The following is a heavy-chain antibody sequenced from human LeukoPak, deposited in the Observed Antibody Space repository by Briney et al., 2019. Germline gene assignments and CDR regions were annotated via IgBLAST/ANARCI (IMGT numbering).Heavy chain of an antibody. V-gene: IGHV3-23*01. D-gene: IGHD2/OR15-2a*01. CDR3: AKRDVSDSSTYSPLFAC. CDR2: ISGSGSIT. J-gene: IGHJ4*02. CDR1: GFTFSSYA. Sequence: GGSLRLSCAASGFTFSSYAMSWVRQATGGGVEWVSGISGSGSITLYADSEKGRFPISRDSSKRTVFLHMNRLRREDAAIYYCAKRDVSDSSTYSPLFACWGQGTLVTVSS.